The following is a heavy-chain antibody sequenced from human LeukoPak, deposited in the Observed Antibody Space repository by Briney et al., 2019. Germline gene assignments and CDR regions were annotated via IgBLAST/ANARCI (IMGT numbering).Heavy chain of an antibody. CDR3: GRLMGGYDSYFYGMDV. J-gene: IGHJ6*02. V-gene: IGHV3-30*03. CDR1: GFTFSSYG. CDR2: ISYDGSNK. Sequence: GRSLRLSCAASGFTFSSYGMHWVRQAPGKGLEWVAVISYDGSNKYYADSVKGRFTISRDNSQNTLYLQVNSLRLEDTAVYYCGRLMGGYDSYFYGMDVWGQGTTVTVSS. D-gene: IGHD5-12*01.